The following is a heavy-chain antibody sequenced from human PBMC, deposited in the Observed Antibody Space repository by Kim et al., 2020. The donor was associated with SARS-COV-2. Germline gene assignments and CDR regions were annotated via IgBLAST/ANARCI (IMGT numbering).Heavy chain of an antibody. Sequence: SVKVSCKASGGTFSSYTISWVRQAPGQGLEWMGRIIPILGIANYAQKFQGRVTITADKSTSTAYMELSSLRSEDTAVYYCARANAVGATVYYYYYYGMDVWGQGTTVTVSS. CDR3: ARANAVGATVYYYYYYGMDV. CDR1: GGTFSSYT. V-gene: IGHV1-69*02. D-gene: IGHD1-26*01. J-gene: IGHJ6*02. CDR2: IIPILGIA.